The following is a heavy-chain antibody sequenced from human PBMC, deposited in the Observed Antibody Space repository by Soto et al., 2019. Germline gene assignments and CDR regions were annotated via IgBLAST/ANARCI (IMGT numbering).Heavy chain of an antibody. J-gene: IGHJ4*02. Sequence: QLQLQESGPGLVKPSETLSLTCTVSGGSISSSSYYWGWIRQPPGKGLECIGSIYYSGSTYYNPSLKSRVTISVDTSKHQFSLKLSSVTAADTAIYYCARHLEYSGYFDDWGQGTLVTVSS. CDR2: IYYSGST. D-gene: IGHD1-26*01. V-gene: IGHV4-39*01. CDR3: ARHLEYSGYFDD. CDR1: GGSISSSSYY.